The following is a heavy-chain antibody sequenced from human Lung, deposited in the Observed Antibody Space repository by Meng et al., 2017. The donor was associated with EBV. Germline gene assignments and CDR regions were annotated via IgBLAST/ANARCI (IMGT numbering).Heavy chain of an antibody. CDR3: AREVPMIVMNWLDP. CDR1: GGSISSSSHY. D-gene: IGHD3-22*01. J-gene: IGHJ5*02. Sequence: QLQLQESGSGLVKPSETLSLTCTVSGGSISSSSHYWDWIRQSPGKGLQWIGSIHYSGRTSYNPSLKSRVTISVDTSKNQFSLKLSSVVAADTAVYYCAREVPMIVMNWLDPWGQGTLVTVSS. CDR2: IHYSGRT. V-gene: IGHV4-39*07.